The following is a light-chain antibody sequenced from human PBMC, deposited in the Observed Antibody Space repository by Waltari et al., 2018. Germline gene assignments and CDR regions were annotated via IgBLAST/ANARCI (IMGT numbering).Light chain of an antibody. Sequence: EIVLTQSPGTLSLSPGERATLSCRASQDVSNNYLAWYHQKPGQAPRLLIYAASTRATGIPARFSGSASGTEFTLTISSLQSEDFAVYYCQQYNNWPPALTFGGGTKVEIK. V-gene: IGKV3-15*01. CDR2: AAS. J-gene: IGKJ4*01. CDR3: QQYNNWPPALT. CDR1: QDVSNN.